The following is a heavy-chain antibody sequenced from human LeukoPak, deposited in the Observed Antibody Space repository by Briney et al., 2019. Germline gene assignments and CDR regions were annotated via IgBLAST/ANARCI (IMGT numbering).Heavy chain of an antibody. CDR1: GYSISSGYY. CDR2: IYHSGST. D-gene: IGHD5-24*01. Sequence: ASETLSLTCTVSGYSISSGYYWGWIRQPPGKGLEWIGSIYHSGSTYYNPSLKSRVTISVDTSKNQFSLKLSSVTAADTAVYYCARDRGDGYNSGYFEYWGQGALVTVSS. CDR3: ARDRGDGYNSGYFEY. J-gene: IGHJ4*02. V-gene: IGHV4-38-2*02.